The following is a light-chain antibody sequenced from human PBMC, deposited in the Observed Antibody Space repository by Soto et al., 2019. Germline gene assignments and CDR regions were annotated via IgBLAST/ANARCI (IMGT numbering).Light chain of an antibody. CDR2: EVN. V-gene: IGLV2-14*01. CDR3: FLCTTNSTQV. CDR1: SSDIGAYDY. J-gene: IGLJ1*01. Sequence: QSAMTQPASLSGSPGQSITISCTGTSSDIGAYDYVSWVQQHPGKAPKHMISEVNNRPSGVTNRCSGYKSGNTAYLTISVPQVEDATEYFCFLCTTNSTQVLGTGTKLTVL.